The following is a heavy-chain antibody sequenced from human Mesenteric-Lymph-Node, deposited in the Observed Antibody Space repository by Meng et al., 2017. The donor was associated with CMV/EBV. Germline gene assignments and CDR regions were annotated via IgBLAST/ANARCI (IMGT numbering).Heavy chain of an antibody. CDR2: IKIKADGGTT. CDR3: ATADYTNLVRF. CDR1: GFSFSSHD. Sequence: GESLKISCAASGFSFSSHDMNWVRQAPGKGLEWVGRIKIKADGGTTDYAAPVKGRFTISRDDAKNTLYLQMNSLKTEDTALYYCATADYTNLVRFWGQGTLVTVSS. V-gene: IGHV3-15*01. J-gene: IGHJ4*02. D-gene: IGHD4-11*01.